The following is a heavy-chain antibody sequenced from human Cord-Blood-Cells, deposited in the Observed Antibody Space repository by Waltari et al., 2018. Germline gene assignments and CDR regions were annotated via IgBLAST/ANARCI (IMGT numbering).Heavy chain of an antibody. V-gene: IGHV4-34*01. CDR3: AAASYCSGGSCYSDAFDI. J-gene: IGHJ3*02. Sequence: QVQLQQWGAGLLKPSETLSLLCAVYGGSFSGYYWSWIRQPPGKGLEWIGEINHSGSTNYDPSLKSRVTISVDTSKNQFSLKLSSVTAADTAVYYCAAASYCSGGSCYSDAFDIWGQGTMVTVSS. CDR2: INHSGST. CDR1: GGSFSGYY. D-gene: IGHD2-15*01.